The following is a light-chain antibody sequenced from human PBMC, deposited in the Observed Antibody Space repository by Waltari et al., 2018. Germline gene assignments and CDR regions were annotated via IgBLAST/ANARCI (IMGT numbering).Light chain of an antibody. CDR2: DTT. CDR1: TGTVTSGHY. Sequence: QAVVTQEPSLTVSPGGTVTLTCGSSTGTVTSGHYPYWFQQRPGQAPKTLIHDTTNKHSWTPARFSGSLLGGKAALTLSGAQPEDEAEYFCLLSYNNVRVFGGGTKLTVL. V-gene: IGLV7-46*01. CDR3: LLSYNNVRV. J-gene: IGLJ3*02.